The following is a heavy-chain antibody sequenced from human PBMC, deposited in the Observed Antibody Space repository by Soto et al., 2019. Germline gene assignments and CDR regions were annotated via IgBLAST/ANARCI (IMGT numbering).Heavy chain of an antibody. CDR2: IVVGSGNT. D-gene: IGHD3-9*01. CDR3: AADILTGPYYYYGMAV. Sequence: QMQLVQSGPEVKKPGTSVKVSCKASGFTFTSSAMQWVRQARGQRLEWIGWIVVGSGNTNYAQKFQERVTITRDMSTSTAYMELSSLRSEDTAVYYCAADILTGPYYYYGMAVWGQGTTVTVSS. V-gene: IGHV1-58*02. J-gene: IGHJ6*02. CDR1: GFTFTSSA.